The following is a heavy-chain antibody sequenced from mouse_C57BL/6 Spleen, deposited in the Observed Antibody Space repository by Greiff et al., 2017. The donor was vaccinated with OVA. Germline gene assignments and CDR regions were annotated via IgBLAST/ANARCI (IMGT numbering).Heavy chain of an antibody. CDR1: GYTFTSYW. D-gene: IGHD1-1*01. Sequence: QVQLQQPGAELVKPGASVKLSCKASGYTFTSYWMQWVKQRPGKGLEWIGRIYPGDGDTNYNGKFKGKATLTADKSSSTAYMQLSSLTSEDSAVYFCARWGTTVVDPYWGQGTTLTVSS. CDR3: ARWGTTVVDPY. V-gene: IGHV1-82*01. CDR2: IYPGDGDT. J-gene: IGHJ2*01.